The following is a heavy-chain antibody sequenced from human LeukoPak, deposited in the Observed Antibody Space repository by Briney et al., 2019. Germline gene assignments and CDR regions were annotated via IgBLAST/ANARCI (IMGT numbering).Heavy chain of an antibody. J-gene: IGHJ4*02. D-gene: IGHD6-19*01. CDR2: TYYRSKWYN. V-gene: IGHV6-1*01. CDR3: ARDFGTTGWHTFDY. CDR1: GDSVSSKNGA. Sequence: SQSLSLTCVVSGDSVSSKNGAWNWIRQSPSRGLEWLGRTYYRSKWYNDYAESMEGRMTISQDTSKNQYSLHLNSVTPDDTAVYYCARDFGTTGWHTFDYWGQGTLVTVSS.